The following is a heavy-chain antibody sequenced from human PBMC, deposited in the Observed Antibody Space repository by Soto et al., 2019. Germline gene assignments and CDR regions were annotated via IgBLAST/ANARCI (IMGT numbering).Heavy chain of an antibody. Sequence: GGSLRLSCAASGITFSTYAMSWVRRAPGKGLEWVSTIGTNGADKQYADFVKGRFTVSRDRSDGTLSLQMNSLRAEDTAVYYCAADYLRHNSLNGYYYSYGMDVWGQGTTVTVSS. V-gene: IGHV3-23*01. D-gene: IGHD4-17*01. CDR3: AADYLRHNSLNGYYYSYGMDV. J-gene: IGHJ6*02. CDR2: IGTNGADK. CDR1: GITFSTYA.